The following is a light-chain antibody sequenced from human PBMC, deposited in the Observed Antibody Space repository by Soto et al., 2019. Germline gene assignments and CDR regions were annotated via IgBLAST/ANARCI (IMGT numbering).Light chain of an antibody. CDR3: QQYITYGYT. Sequence: DIQMTQSPSTLSASVGDRVTITCRASQSISTWLAWYQQKPGKAPNLLIYKASSLESGVPSRFSGSGSGTEFTLTISSLQPDDFATYYCQQYITYGYTFGQGTKLEIK. CDR2: KAS. CDR1: QSISTW. V-gene: IGKV1-5*03. J-gene: IGKJ2*01.